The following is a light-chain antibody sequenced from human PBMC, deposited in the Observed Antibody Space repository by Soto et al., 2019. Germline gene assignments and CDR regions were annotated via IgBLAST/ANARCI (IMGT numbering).Light chain of an antibody. CDR2: DVS. V-gene: IGLV2-8*01. J-gene: IGLJ2*01. CDR1: SSDVGGYNY. CDR3: CSYAGSITWV. Sequence: QSALTQPPSASGSPGQSVTISCTGTSSDVGGYNYVSWYQQHPGKAPKLMIYDVSKRPSGVPDRFSGSKSGNTASLTVSGLHAEDEADYYCCSYAGSITWVFGGGTKLTVL.